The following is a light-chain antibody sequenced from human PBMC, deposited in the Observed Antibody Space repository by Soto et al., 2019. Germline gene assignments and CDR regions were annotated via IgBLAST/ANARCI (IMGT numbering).Light chain of an antibody. CDR2: DAS. CDR3: QHRSNWT. J-gene: IGKJ1*01. V-gene: IGKV3-11*01. Sequence: ENVLTQSPATLSLSPGDRATLSCRASQSVSSYLSWYHQKTGQAPRLLIYDASNRATGIPAMFSGSASGTYFPLTISRLEPDDFAVYYCQHRSNWTFGQGTKVEIK. CDR1: QSVSSY.